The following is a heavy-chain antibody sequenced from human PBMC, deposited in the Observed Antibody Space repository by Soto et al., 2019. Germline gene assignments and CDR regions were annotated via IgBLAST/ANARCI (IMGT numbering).Heavy chain of an antibody. V-gene: IGHV2-5*02. J-gene: IGHJ5*02. CDR2: IYWDDDK. CDR3: AHNRNDILTPKNYNWFDP. CDR1: GFSLSTSGVG. D-gene: IGHD3-9*01. Sequence: QITLKESGPTLVKPTQTLTLTCTFSGFSLSTSGVGVGWIRQPPGKALEWLALIYWDDDKRYSPSLKSRLTITKDTSKNQVVLTMTNMDPVDTATYYCAHNRNDILTPKNYNWFDPWGQGTLVTVSS.